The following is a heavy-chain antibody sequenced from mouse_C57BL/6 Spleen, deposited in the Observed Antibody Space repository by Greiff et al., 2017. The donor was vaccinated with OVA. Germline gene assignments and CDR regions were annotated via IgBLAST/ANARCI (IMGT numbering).Heavy chain of an antibody. V-gene: IGHV1-81*01. Sequence: VMLVESGAELARPGASVKLSCKASGYTFTSYGISWVKQRTGQGLEWIGEIYPRSGNTYYNEKFKGKATLTADKSSSTAYMELRSLTSEDSAVYFCAREGDGRFAYWGQGTLVTVSA. CDR3: AREGDGRFAY. CDR2: IYPRSGNT. J-gene: IGHJ3*01. D-gene: IGHD3-1*01. CDR1: GYTFTSYG.